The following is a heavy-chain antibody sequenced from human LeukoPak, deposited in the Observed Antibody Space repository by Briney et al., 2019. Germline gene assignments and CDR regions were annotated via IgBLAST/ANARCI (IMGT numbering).Heavy chain of an antibody. Sequence: PGGSLRLSCAASGFAFSIYAMSWVRQAPGKGLEWVSGISASGGSTYYADSVKGRFTISRDNSKNTLYLQMSSLRAEDTAVYYCAKGVTIYTNSGLGYWGQGTLVTVSS. CDR2: ISASGGST. J-gene: IGHJ4*02. V-gene: IGHV3-23*01. CDR3: AKGVTIYTNSGLGY. D-gene: IGHD7-27*01. CDR1: GFAFSIYA.